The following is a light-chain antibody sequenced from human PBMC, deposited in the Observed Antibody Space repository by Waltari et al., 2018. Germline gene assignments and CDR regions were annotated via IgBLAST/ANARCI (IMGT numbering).Light chain of an antibody. CDR1: QSVSSN. V-gene: IGKV3-15*01. Sequence: EIVMTQSPATLSVSPGERATLSCRSSQSVSSNLAWYQQTPGQAPRLLIYGASTRATGIPARFSGSGSGTEFTLTISSMQSEDCAVYYCQQYNNWPGTFGQGTKVEIK. J-gene: IGKJ1*01. CDR2: GAS. CDR3: QQYNNWPGT.